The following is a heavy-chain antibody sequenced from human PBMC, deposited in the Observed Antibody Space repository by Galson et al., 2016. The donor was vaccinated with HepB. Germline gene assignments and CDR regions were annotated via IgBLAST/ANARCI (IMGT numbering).Heavy chain of an antibody. CDR2: IWYDGSNK. Sequence: LRLSCAASGFTFRSYGMHWVRQAPGKGLEWVAVIWYDGSNKYYADSVKGRFTISRDNSKNTLYLQMNSLRAEDTAVYYCARGSRLGRRDAFDIWGQGTMVAVSS. CDR3: ARGSRLGRRDAFDI. CDR1: GFTFRSYG. V-gene: IGHV3-33*01. D-gene: IGHD7-27*01. J-gene: IGHJ3*02.